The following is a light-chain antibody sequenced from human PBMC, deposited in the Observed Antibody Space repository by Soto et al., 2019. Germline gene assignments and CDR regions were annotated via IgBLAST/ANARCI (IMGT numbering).Light chain of an antibody. CDR2: GAS. J-gene: IGKJ4*01. Sequence: EIVLTQSPGTLSLSPGERATLSCRASQSVSSYLAWYQQKPGQAPRLLIHGASSRATGIPDRFSGSGSGTDFTLTISRPEPEDFAVYYCQQYGSSPRTFGGGTKVDIX. CDR1: QSVSSY. CDR3: QQYGSSPRT. V-gene: IGKV3-20*01.